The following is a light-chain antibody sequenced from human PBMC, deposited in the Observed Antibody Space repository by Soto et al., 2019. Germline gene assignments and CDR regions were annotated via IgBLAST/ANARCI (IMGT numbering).Light chain of an antibody. Sequence: DIQLTQSPSFLSASVGDRVTITCRASQGISSYLAWYQQKPGKVPKLLIYVASTLQSGVPSRFSGSGSGTEFTLTVSSLQPEDFATYYCQQVNRYPYTFGQGTKLEIK. CDR3: QQVNRYPYT. V-gene: IGKV1-9*01. CDR1: QGISSY. CDR2: VAS. J-gene: IGKJ2*01.